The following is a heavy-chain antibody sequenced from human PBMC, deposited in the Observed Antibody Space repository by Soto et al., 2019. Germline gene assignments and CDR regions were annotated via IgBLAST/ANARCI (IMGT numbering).Heavy chain of an antibody. CDR3: AKSVGGWYYYYGMDV. CDR2: VSGSGATT. CDR1: GFTFSRYA. J-gene: IGHJ6*02. D-gene: IGHD6-19*01. V-gene: IGHV3-23*01. Sequence: GGSLRLSCAASGFTFSRYAMSWVRQAPGKGLEWVSIVSGSGATTSYVDSVKGRFTISRDNSKNTVYLQMNSLRAEDTAVYYCAKSVGGWYYYYGMDVWGQGTTVTVSS.